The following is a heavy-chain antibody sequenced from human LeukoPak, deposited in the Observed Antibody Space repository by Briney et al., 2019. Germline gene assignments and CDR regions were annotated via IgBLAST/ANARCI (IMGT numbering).Heavy chain of an antibody. J-gene: IGHJ4*02. D-gene: IGHD5-24*01. Sequence: GESLKISCKGSGYSFTSYWIGWVPQVPGKGLELMGILYPGDSDTRYSPSFQGQVTISADKSISTAYLQWSSLKASDTAMYYCARHEGEMATIPNFDYWGQGTLVTVSS. V-gene: IGHV5-51*01. CDR3: ARHEGEMATIPNFDY. CDR2: LYPGDSDT. CDR1: GYSFTSYW.